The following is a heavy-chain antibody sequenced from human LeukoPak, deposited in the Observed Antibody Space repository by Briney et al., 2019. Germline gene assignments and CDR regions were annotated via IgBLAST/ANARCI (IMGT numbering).Heavy chain of an antibody. V-gene: IGHV3-23*01. J-gene: IGHJ4*02. CDR1: GFTFSSYA. Sequence: GGSLRLSCAASGFTFSSYAMSWVRQAPGKGLEWVSAISGSGGSTYHADSVKGRFTISRDNSKNTLYLQMNSLRAEDTAVYYCATDRLYGDYDSFFDYWGQGTLVTVSS. CDR3: ATDRLYGDYDSFFDY. CDR2: ISGSGGST. D-gene: IGHD4-17*01.